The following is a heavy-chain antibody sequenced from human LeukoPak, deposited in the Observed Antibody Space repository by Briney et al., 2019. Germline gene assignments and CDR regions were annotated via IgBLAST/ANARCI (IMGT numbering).Heavy chain of an antibody. D-gene: IGHD6-13*01. CDR2: ISYDGSNK. V-gene: IGHV3-30*04. CDR3: ARELIAAAGKFDP. Sequence: GGSLRLSCAASGFTLSSYAMHWVRQAPGKGLEWVAVISYDGSNKYYADSVKGRFTISRDNSKNTLYLQMNSLRAEDTAVYYCARELIAAAGKFDPWGQGTLVTVSS. CDR1: GFTLSSYA. J-gene: IGHJ5*02.